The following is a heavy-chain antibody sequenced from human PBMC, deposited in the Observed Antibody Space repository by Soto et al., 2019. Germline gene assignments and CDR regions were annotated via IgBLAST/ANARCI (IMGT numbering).Heavy chain of an antibody. CDR1: GYTFSTYY. J-gene: IGHJ4*02. Sequence: ASVKVSCKASGYTFSTYYMHWVRQAPGQGYEWMGIINPSGGSTTYAQKFQGRVTMTRDTSTTTVYMELSSLKSEDTAVYYCARYDYNGYYFDHWGQGTLVT. CDR3: ARYDYNGYYFDH. CDR2: INPSGGST. V-gene: IGHV1-46*01. D-gene: IGHD4-4*01.